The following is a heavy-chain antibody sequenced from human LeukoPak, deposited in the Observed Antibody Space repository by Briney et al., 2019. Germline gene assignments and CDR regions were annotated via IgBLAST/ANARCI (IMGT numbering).Heavy chain of an antibody. CDR1: GFTFSSYA. Sequence: GGSLRLSCAASGFTFSSYAMHWVRQAPGKGLEWVAVISYDGSNKYYADSVKGRFTIFRDNSKNTLYLQMNSLRAEDTAVYYCARDFVTMVRGVTYWGQGTLVTVSS. CDR2: ISYDGSNK. J-gene: IGHJ4*02. D-gene: IGHD3-10*01. V-gene: IGHV3-30-3*01. CDR3: ARDFVTMVRGVTY.